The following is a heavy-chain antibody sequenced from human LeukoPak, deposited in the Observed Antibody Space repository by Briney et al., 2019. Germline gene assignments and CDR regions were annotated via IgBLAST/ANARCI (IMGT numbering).Heavy chain of an antibody. V-gene: IGHV3-30*02. CDR3: AKDLGTSDCSSTSCYFH. CDR2: IRYDGSNK. CDR1: GYTFSSYG. D-gene: IGHD2-2*01. Sequence: PGGSLRLSCAASGYTFSSYGMHWVRQAPGKGLEWVAFIRYDGSNKYYADSVKGRFTISRDNSKNTLYLQMNSLRAEDTAVYYCAKDLGTSDCSSTSCYFHWGQGTLVTVSS. J-gene: IGHJ4*02.